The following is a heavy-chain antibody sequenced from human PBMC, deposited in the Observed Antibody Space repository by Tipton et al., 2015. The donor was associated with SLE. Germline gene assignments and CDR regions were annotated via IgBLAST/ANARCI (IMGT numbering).Heavy chain of an antibody. Sequence: TLSLTCAVYGGSFSGYYWSWIRQPPGKGVEWIGEINHSGSTNYNPSLKSRVTISVDTSKNQFSLKLSSVTAADTAVYYCARGRGYYDSSGYYYRSYYFDYWGQGTLVTVSS. CDR3: ARGRGYYDSSGYYYRSYYFDY. CDR1: GGSFSGYY. CDR2: INHSGST. J-gene: IGHJ4*02. V-gene: IGHV4-34*01. D-gene: IGHD3-22*01.